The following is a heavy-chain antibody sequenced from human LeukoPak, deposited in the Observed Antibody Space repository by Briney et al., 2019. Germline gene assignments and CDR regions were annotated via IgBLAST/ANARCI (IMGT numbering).Heavy chain of an antibody. CDR3: ARAFGYSYDG. Sequence: GASVKVSCKASGYTFTSYYMHWVRQAPGQGVEWMGIINPSGGSTSYAQKFQGRVTITTDESTSTAYMELSSLRSEDTAVYYCARAFGYSYDGWGQGTLVTVSS. CDR1: GYTFTSYY. J-gene: IGHJ4*02. V-gene: IGHV1-46*01. D-gene: IGHD5-18*01. CDR2: INPSGGST.